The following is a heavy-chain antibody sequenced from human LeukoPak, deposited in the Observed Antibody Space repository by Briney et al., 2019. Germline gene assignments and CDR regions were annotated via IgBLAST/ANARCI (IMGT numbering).Heavy chain of an antibody. V-gene: IGHV4-59*01. J-gene: IGHJ4*02. Sequence: PSETLSLTCTVSGGSISSYYWSWIRQPPGKGLEWIGYIYYSGSTNYNPSLKSRVTISVDTSKNQFSLKLSSVTAADTAVYYCARNGVEQQLVHFDYWGQGTLVTVSS. CDR3: ARNGVEQQLVHFDY. CDR1: GGSISSYY. D-gene: IGHD6-13*01. CDR2: IYYSGST.